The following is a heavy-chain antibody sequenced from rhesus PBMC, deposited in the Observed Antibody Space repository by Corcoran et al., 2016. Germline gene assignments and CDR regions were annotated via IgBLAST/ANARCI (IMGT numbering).Heavy chain of an antibody. V-gene: IGHV4-76*01. CDR1: GGSIRSGYD. CDR3: ARDIAAAGTGFDY. Sequence: QVQLQESGPGVVKPSETLSLTCAVSGGSIRSGYDWSWIRQPPGKGLAWIGYIYGSSGSTNYNPSLKNRVTSSKDSSKNQFSRKLSSVTAADTAVYYCARDIAAAGTGFDYWGQGVLVTVSS. CDR2: IYGSSGST. D-gene: IGHD6-25*01. J-gene: IGHJ4*01.